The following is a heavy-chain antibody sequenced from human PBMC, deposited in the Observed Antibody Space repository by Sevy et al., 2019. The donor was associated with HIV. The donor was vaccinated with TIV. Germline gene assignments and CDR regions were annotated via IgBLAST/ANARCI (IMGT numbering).Heavy chain of an antibody. CDR2: IYYSGST. CDR1: GGSISSYY. D-gene: IGHD1-26*01. J-gene: IGHJ3*02. CDR3: ARHPGEWEPAAFDI. V-gene: IGHV4-59*05. Sequence: SQTLSLTCTVSGGSISSYYWSWIRQPAGKGLEWIGSIYYSGSTYYNPSLKSRVTISVDTSKNQFSLKLSSVTAADTAVYYCARHPGEWEPAAFDIWGQGTMVTVSS.